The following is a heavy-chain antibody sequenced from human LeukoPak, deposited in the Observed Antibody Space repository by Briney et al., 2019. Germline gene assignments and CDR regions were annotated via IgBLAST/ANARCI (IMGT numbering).Heavy chain of an antibody. V-gene: IGHV3-21*01. D-gene: IGHD3-22*01. CDR3: AREPPATYYYDSSGYCLDY. CDR2: ISSSSTYI. J-gene: IGHJ4*02. Sequence: GGSLRLSCAASGFTFSSYSMNWVRLAPGKGLECVSSISSSSTYIYYADSVKGRFTISRDNAKNSLYLQMNSLRAEDTAVYYCAREPPATYYYDSSGYCLDYWGQGTLVTVSS. CDR1: GFTFSSYS.